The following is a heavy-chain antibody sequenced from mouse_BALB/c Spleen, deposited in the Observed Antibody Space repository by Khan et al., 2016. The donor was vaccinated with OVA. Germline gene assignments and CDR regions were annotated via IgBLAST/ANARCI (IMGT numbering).Heavy chain of an antibody. J-gene: IGHJ3*01. CDR3: TRGGYSSFAY. CDR1: GYSFTSYL. V-gene: IGHV1-5*01. Sequence: DVQLQESGTVLARPGASVKMSCKASGYSFTSYLIHWVKQRPGQGLEWIGDIFPGNSDNSYNQKFKDKAKLNAGTSASTAYMELSNLTNEDSAVYYCTRGGYSSFAYWGQGTLVTVSA. CDR2: IFPGNSDN. D-gene: IGHD1-3*01.